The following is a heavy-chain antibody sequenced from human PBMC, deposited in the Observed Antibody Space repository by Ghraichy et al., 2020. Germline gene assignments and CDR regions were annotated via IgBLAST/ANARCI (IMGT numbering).Heavy chain of an antibody. CDR1: GGSISSSSYY. J-gene: IGHJ3*02. CDR3: AYPLPYYDSSGYHNGDAFDI. Sequence: SQTLSLTCTVSGGSISSSSYYWGWIRQPPGKGLEWIGSIYYSGSTYYNPSLKSRVTISVDTSKNQFSLKLSSVTAADTAVYYCAYPLPYYDSSGYHNGDAFDIWGQGTMVTVSS. D-gene: IGHD3-22*01. V-gene: IGHV4-39*01. CDR2: IYYSGST.